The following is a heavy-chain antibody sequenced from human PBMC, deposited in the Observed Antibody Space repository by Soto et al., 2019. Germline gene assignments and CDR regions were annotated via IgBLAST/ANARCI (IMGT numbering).Heavy chain of an antibody. Sequence: EVQLVESGGGLVQPGGSLRLSCAASGFSFSNFWMHWVRQAPGTGLVWVSRINSAGSSTTYADSVKGRFTISRDNAKNTLYLEMDSLRADDAAVYYCARDPLSYGSGFDYWGQGTLVTVSS. J-gene: IGHJ4*02. CDR1: GFSFSNFW. D-gene: IGHD3-10*01. CDR2: INSAGSST. CDR3: ARDPLSYGSGFDY. V-gene: IGHV3-74*03.